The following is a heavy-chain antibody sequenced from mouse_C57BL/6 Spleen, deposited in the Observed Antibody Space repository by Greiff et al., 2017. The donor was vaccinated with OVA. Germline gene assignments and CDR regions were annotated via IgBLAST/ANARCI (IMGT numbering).Heavy chain of an antibody. D-gene: IGHD1-1*01. CDR3: AREAVVRYFDY. CDR2: ISYDGSN. V-gene: IGHV3-6*01. J-gene: IGHJ2*01. Sequence: EVQLQQSGPGLVKPSQSLSLTCSVTGYSITSGYYWNWIRQFPGNKLEWMGYISYDGSNNYNPSLKNRISITRDTSKNQFFLKLNSVTTEDTATYYCAREAVVRYFDYWGQGTTLTVSS. CDR1: GYSITSGYY.